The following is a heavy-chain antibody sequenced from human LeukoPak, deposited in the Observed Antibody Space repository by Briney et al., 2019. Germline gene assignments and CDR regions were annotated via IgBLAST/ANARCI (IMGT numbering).Heavy chain of an antibody. CDR1: GFTFSNYA. Sequence: GASLRLSCAASGFTFSNYAMSWVRQAPGKGLEWVSAITGGGSGIYYADSMKSRFTISRNNSKNTLYLQINSLRAEDTAVYYCAKWGDYDVLTGYYVSDYWGQGTLVTVSS. D-gene: IGHD3-9*01. J-gene: IGHJ4*02. V-gene: IGHV3-23*01. CDR2: ITGGGSGI. CDR3: AKWGDYDVLTGYYVSDY.